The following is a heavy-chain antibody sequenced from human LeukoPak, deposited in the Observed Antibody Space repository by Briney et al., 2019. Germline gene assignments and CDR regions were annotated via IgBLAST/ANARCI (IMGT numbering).Heavy chain of an antibody. CDR3: ARDFCSSTSCYDY. D-gene: IGHD2-2*01. CDR1: GYTFTGYY. CDR2: INPNSGGT. V-gene: IGHV1-2*02. Sequence: ASVKVSCKASGYTFTGYYMHWVRQAPGQGLEWMGWINPNSGGTNYAQKFQGRVTMTRDTSISTAYMELSRLRSDDTAVYYCARDFCSSTSCYDYWGQGTMVTVSS. J-gene: IGHJ3*01.